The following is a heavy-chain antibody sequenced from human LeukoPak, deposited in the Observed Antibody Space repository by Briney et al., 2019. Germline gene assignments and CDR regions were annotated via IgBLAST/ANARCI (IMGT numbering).Heavy chain of an antibody. Sequence: SETLSLTCTVSDGSISGYYWSWIRQPPGKGLEWIGYIYYSGSTNYNPSLKSRVTISVDTSKNQFSLKLSSVTAADTAVYYCARVHPNPNWFDPWGQEPWSPSPQ. V-gene: IGHV4-59*01. CDR3: ARVHPNPNWFDP. J-gene: IGHJ5*02. CDR1: DGSISGYY. CDR2: IYYSGST.